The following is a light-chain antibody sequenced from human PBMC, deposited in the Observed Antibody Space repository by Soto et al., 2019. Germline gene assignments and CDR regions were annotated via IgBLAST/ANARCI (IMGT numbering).Light chain of an antibody. CDR1: QSLLHSNGYTY. CDR2: WGS. CDR3: MQALHTPLT. V-gene: IGKV2-28*01. Sequence: EIVMTQSPLSLPVTPGEPASISCRSSQSLLHSNGYTYLDWYLQKPGQSPQLLIYWGSNRASGVPDRFSGSGSGTDFTLKISRVEAEDVGVYYCMQALHTPLTFGPGTKVDIK. J-gene: IGKJ3*01.